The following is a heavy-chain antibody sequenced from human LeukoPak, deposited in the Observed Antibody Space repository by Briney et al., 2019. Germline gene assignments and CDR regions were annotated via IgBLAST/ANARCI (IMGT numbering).Heavy chain of an antibody. CDR3: ARGPSKIAAAGTFDY. V-gene: IGHV4-4*02. Sequence: SETLSLTCSVSIGSISSSKWWSWVRQSPVKGLEWIGRIYTSGSTNYNPSLKSRVTMSVDTSKNQFSLKLSSVTAADTAVYYCARGPSKIAAAGTFDYWGQGTLVTVSS. J-gene: IGHJ4*02. CDR2: IYTSGST. CDR1: IGSISSSKW. D-gene: IGHD6-13*01.